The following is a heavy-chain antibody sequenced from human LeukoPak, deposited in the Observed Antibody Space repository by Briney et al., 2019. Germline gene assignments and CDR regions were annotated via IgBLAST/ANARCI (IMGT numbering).Heavy chain of an antibody. CDR1: GFTFSSYW. CDR3: ARDLRHYDILTGYENPGFDY. V-gene: IGHV3-74*01. CDR2: INSDGSST. Sequence: QPGGSLRLSCAASGFTFSSYWMHWVRQAPGKGLVWVSSINSDGSSTSNADSVKGRFTISRDNAKNTLYLQMNSLRAEDTAVYYCARDLRHYDILTGYENPGFDYWGQGTLVTVSS. D-gene: IGHD3-9*01. J-gene: IGHJ4*02.